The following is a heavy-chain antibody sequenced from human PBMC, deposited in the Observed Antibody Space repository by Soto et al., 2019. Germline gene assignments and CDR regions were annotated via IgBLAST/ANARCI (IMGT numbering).Heavy chain of an antibody. V-gene: IGHV3-7*01. Sequence: PGGSLRLSCSASGFTLRSYWMSWVRQAPGKGLEWVANIKQDGSANNYLDSVKGRFTISRDNAENSLYLEMSSLRVEDTAIYYCARGTYCGADCHYYFDPWGQGTLVTVSS. J-gene: IGHJ4*02. CDR3: ARGTYCGADCHYYFDP. CDR2: IKQDGSAN. D-gene: IGHD2-21*02. CDR1: GFTLRSYW.